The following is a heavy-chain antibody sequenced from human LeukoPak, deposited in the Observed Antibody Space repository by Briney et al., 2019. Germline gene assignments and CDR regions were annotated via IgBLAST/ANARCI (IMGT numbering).Heavy chain of an antibody. J-gene: IGHJ3*02. CDR3: ARDSGHDAFDI. V-gene: IGHV1-69*04. CDR1: GGTFSSYA. CDR2: IIPILGIA. Sequence: SVKVSCKASGGTFSSYAISWVRQAPGQGLEWMGRIIPILGIANYAQKFQGRVTITADKSTSTAYMELSSLRSEDTAVYYCARDSGHDAFDIWGQGTMVTVSS.